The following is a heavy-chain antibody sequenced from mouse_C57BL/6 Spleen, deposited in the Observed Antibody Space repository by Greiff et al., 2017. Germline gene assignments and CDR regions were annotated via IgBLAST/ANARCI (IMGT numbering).Heavy chain of an antibody. CDR2: IDPSDSYT. J-gene: IGHJ4*01. Sequence: QVQLQQPGAELVMPGASVKLSCKASGYTFTSYWMHWVKQRPGQGLEWIGEIDPSDSYTNYNQKFKGKSTLTVDKSSSTAYMQLSSLTSEDSAVYYCARIHYGSSYYAMDYWGQGTSGTVSS. CDR3: ARIHYGSSYYAMDY. D-gene: IGHD1-1*01. CDR1: GYTFTSYW. V-gene: IGHV1-69*01.